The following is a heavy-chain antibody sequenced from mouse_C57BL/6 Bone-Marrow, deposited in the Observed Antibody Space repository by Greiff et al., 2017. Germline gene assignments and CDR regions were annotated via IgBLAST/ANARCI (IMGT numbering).Heavy chain of an antibody. V-gene: IGHV1-69*01. CDR2: IDPSDSYT. Sequence: QVQLQQPGAELVMPGASVKLSCKASGYTFTSYWMHWVKQRPGQGLEWIGEIDPSDSYTNYNQKFKGKSTLTVDKSSSTAYMQLSSLTSEDSAVYYCARWGNPKYLDYWGQGTTLTVSS. CDR3: ARWGNPKYLDY. J-gene: IGHJ2*01. CDR1: GYTFTSYW.